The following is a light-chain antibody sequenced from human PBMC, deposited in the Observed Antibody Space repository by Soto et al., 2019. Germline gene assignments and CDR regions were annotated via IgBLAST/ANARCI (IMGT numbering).Light chain of an antibody. CDR3: QQYNDWPKT. Sequence: VLTTSPGTLSLSPGARATLSCRASQSVSSSYLAWYQQKPGQAPRLLIYDASNRATGIPARFSGSGSGTDFTLTISRLEPEDFAVYYCQQYNDWPKTFGQGTKVDIK. V-gene: IGKV3-20*01. CDR1: QSVSSSY. CDR2: DAS. J-gene: IGKJ1*01.